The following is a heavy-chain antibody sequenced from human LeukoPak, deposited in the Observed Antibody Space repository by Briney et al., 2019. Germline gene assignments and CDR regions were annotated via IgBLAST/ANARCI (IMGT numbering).Heavy chain of an antibody. V-gene: IGHV4-61*01. J-gene: IGHJ4*02. CDR3: AVAVAGRGYFDY. CDR2: IYYSGST. Sequence: PSETLSLTCTVSGGSISSSSYYWSWIRQPPGKGLEWIGYIYYSGSTNYNPSLKSRVTISVDTSKNQFSLKLSSVTAADTAVYYCAVAVAGRGYFDYWGQGTLVTVSS. CDR1: GGSISSSSYY. D-gene: IGHD6-19*01.